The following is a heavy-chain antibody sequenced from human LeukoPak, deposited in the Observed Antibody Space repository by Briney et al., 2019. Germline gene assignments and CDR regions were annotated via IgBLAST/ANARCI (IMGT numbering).Heavy chain of an antibody. CDR3: ANEVRPNDY. Sequence: GGSQRLSCAVSGFTFNSHAMWWVRQAPGKGLEWVSCIDISGGSTYYADSVKGRFTLSRDTSKNTLYLQMHSLRGKDTAVYFCANEVRPNDYWGQGPLVIVT. J-gene: IGHJ4*02. CDR2: IDISGGST. CDR1: GFTFNSHA. D-gene: IGHD4/OR15-4a*01. V-gene: IGHV3-23*01.